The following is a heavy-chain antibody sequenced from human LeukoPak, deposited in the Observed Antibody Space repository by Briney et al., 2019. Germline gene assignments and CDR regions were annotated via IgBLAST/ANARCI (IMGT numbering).Heavy chain of an antibody. J-gene: IGHJ4*02. Sequence: SETLSLTCTVSGGSISSYYWSWIRQPPGKGLEWIGYIYYSGSTNYNPSLKSRVTISVDTSKNSFSLTLNSVTAADTAVYYCARAVGSSGSFPFHFWGQGTLLTVSS. CDR2: IYYSGST. CDR3: ARAVGSSGSFPFHF. D-gene: IGHD1-26*01. CDR1: GGSISSYY. V-gene: IGHV4-59*12.